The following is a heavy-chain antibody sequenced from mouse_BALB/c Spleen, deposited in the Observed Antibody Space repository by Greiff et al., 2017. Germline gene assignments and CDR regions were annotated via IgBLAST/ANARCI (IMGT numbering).Heavy chain of an antibody. CDR3: TIITTVVFDY. Sequence: VQLQQSGTVLARPGASVKMSRKASGYTFTSYWMHWVKQRPGQGLEWIGAIYPGNSDTSYNQKFKGKAKLTAVTSTSTAYMELSSLTNEDSAVYYCTIITTVVFDYWGQGTTLTVSS. V-gene: IGHV1-5*01. CDR1: GYTFTSYW. J-gene: IGHJ2*01. D-gene: IGHD1-1*01. CDR2: IYPGNSDT.